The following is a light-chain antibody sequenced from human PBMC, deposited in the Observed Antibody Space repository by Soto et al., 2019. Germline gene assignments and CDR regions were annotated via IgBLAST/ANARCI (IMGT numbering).Light chain of an antibody. CDR2: KAS. CDR1: QSAGTW. Sequence: DIQMTQSPSTLSASVGDRVTITCRASQSAGTWLAWYQQKPGKAPNLLIYKASTLARGVPSRFSGSGSGTEFPLTISSLQPDDFATYYCQQYSRSPLTFGGGTKVEVK. V-gene: IGKV1-5*03. CDR3: QQYSRSPLT. J-gene: IGKJ4*01.